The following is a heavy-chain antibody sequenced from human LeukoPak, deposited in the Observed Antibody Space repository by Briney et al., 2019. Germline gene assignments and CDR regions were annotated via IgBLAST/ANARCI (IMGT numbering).Heavy chain of an antibody. CDR1: GGSISSYY. V-gene: IGHV4-59*08. D-gene: IGHD6-13*01. J-gene: IGHJ3*02. CDR3: ARHLSSSWYSRAFDI. CDR2: IYYSGST. Sequence: PSETLSLTCTVSGGSISSYYWSWIRQPPGKGLEWIGYIYYSGSTNYNPSLKSRVTISVDTSKNQFSLKLSSVTAADTAVYYCARHLSSSWYSRAFDIWGQGTMVTVSS.